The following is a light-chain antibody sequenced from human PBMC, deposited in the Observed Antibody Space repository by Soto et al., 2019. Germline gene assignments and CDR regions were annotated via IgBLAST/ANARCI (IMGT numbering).Light chain of an antibody. CDR1: QSVSSSY. Sequence: EIVLTQSPGTLSLSPGERATLSCRASQSVSSSYLAWYQQKPGQAPRLLIYGASSRATGIPDRFSGSGSGTDFTLASSRLEPEDFGVYYCQQYGSSPVTFGPGTKVDIK. J-gene: IGKJ3*01. V-gene: IGKV3-20*01. CDR2: GAS. CDR3: QQYGSSPVT.